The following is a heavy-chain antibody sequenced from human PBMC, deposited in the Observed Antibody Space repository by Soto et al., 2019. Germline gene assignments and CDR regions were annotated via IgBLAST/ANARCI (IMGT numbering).Heavy chain of an antibody. J-gene: IGHJ4*02. Sequence: PTDTLSLTCTVSGGSISSGGYCWSWIRQHPGKGLEWIGYIYYSGSTYYNPSLKSRVAILVDTSKKQFSLKLNSVTAADTAVYYCARTRNFPPDYYFAFWGQGTLVTVS. CDR2: IYYSGST. CDR3: ARTRNFPPDYYFAF. V-gene: IGHV4-31*03. CDR1: GGSISSGGYC. D-gene: IGHD1-7*01.